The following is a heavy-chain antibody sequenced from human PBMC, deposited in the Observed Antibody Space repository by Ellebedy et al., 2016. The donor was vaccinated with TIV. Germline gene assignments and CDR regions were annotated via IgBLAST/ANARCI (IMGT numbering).Heavy chain of an antibody. V-gene: IGHV3-11*04. J-gene: IGHJ6*03. D-gene: IGHD1-26*01. CDR3: ARAPWEGNHYYYYMDV. CDR1: EVTFSDYY. CDR2: ISSSSSTI. Sequence: GESLKISXAASEVTFSDYYMTWIRQAPGKGLEWVSYISSSSSTIYYADSAKGRFTMSRDNAKNSLYLRMDSLRAEDTAVYYCARAPWEGNHYYYYMDVWGKGTTVTVSS.